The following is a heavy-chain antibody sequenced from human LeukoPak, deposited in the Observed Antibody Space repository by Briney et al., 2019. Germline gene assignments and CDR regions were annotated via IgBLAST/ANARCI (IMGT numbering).Heavy chain of an antibody. CDR1: GFTFSSYE. Sequence: GGSLRLSCAASGFTFSSYEMNWDRQAPGKGLEWVSYISSSGSTIYYADSVKGRFTISRDNAKNSLYLQMNSLRAEDTAVYYCARDLDYYMDVWGKGTTVTVSS. J-gene: IGHJ6*03. CDR3: ARDLDYYMDV. V-gene: IGHV3-48*03. CDR2: ISSSGSTI.